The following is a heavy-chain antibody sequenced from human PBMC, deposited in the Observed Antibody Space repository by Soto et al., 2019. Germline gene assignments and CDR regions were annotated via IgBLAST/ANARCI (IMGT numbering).Heavy chain of an antibody. CDR3: AREAAGTYGFDP. J-gene: IGHJ5*02. Sequence: GGSLRLSCAASGFTFSSYWMHWVRQAPGKGLVWVSRINSDESSTSYADSVKGRFTISRDNAKNTLYLQMNSLRAEDTAVYYCAREAAGTYGFDPWGQGTLVTVSS. CDR1: GFTFSSYW. D-gene: IGHD6-13*01. CDR2: INSDESST. V-gene: IGHV3-74*01.